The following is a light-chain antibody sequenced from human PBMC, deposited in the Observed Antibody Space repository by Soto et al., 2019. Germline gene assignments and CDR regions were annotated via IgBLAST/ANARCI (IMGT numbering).Light chain of an antibody. CDR3: QQYNSWPRT. Sequence: EIVMTQSPATLSVSPGERITISCRASQTVGSNLAWYQQKPGQAPRLLIYTTSSRATGVPAKFSGSGSGTEFTLTIDSLQSEDFVLHYCQQYNSWPRTFGQGTKVDIK. V-gene: IGKV3-15*01. J-gene: IGKJ1*01. CDR2: TTS. CDR1: QTVGSN.